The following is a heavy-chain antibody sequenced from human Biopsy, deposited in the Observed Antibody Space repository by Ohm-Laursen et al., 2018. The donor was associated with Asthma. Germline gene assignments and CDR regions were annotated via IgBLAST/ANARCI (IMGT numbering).Heavy chain of an antibody. CDR2: ISVYNGNT. Sequence: ASVKVSCQTSGYTFNSAGITWVRQAPGQGLEWMGWISVYNGNTKVAQKLQDRVTMITDTSTSTAYMELRSLRSDDTSVYFCARAVDYSHYYGIDVWGQGTTVTVS. CDR3: ARAVDYSHYYGIDV. V-gene: IGHV1-18*01. D-gene: IGHD3-10*01. J-gene: IGHJ6*02. CDR1: GYTFNSAG.